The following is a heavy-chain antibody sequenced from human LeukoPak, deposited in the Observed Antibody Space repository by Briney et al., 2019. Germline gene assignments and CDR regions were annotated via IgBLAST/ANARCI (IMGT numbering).Heavy chain of an antibody. Sequence: GESLKISCKGSGYSFTSYWISWVRQMPGKGLEWMGRIDRTDSYNNYSPSFQGHVTISADKSISTAYLQWSSLKASDTAMYYCARGPAGSSWYLDYRGQGTLVTVPS. D-gene: IGHD6-13*01. CDR3: ARGPAGSSWYLDY. CDR2: IDRTDSYN. J-gene: IGHJ4*02. CDR1: GYSFTSYW. V-gene: IGHV5-10-1*01.